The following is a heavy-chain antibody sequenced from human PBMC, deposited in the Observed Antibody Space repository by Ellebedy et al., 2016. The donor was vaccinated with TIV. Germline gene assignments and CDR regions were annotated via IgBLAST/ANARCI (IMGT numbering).Heavy chain of an antibody. Sequence: ETLSLTCAASGFTFSSYWMYWVRQAPGKGLVWVSHIKSDGSVINYADSVKGRFTISRDSSKDTVFLQMTSLMDEDTAMYYCARDLRWDWDGQRFDYWGLGTLVAVSS. CDR1: GFTFSSYW. CDR2: IKSDGSVI. D-gene: IGHD3/OR15-3a*01. CDR3: ARDLRWDWDGQRFDY. J-gene: IGHJ4*02. V-gene: IGHV3-74*01.